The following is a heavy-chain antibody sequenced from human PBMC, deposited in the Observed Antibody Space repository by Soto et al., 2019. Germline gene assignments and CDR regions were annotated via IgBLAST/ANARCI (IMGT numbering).Heavy chain of an antibody. D-gene: IGHD3-10*01. V-gene: IGHV3-21*01. CDR1: GFTFSSYS. CDR2: ISSSSSYI. J-gene: IGHJ6*02. Sequence: GSLRLSCAASGFTFSSYSINWFRQAPGKGLEWVSSISSSSSYIYYADSVKGRFTISRDNAKNSLYLQMNSMRAEDTAVYYCAREVNHYYYYGMDVWGQGTTVTVSS. CDR3: AREVNHYYYYGMDV.